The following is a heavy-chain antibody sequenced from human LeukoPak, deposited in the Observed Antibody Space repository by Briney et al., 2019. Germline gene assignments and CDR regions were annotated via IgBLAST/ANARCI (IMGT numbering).Heavy chain of an antibody. D-gene: IGHD4-11*01. CDR3: ARDRLQYSPHAFDI. V-gene: IGHV4-59*01. Sequence: SETLSLTCTVPGGSISSYYWSWIRQPPGKGLEWIGYIYYSGSTNYNPSLKSRVTISVDTSKNQFSLKLSSVTAADTAVYYCARDRLQYSPHAFDIWGQGTMVTVSS. CDR2: IYYSGST. J-gene: IGHJ3*02. CDR1: GGSISSYY.